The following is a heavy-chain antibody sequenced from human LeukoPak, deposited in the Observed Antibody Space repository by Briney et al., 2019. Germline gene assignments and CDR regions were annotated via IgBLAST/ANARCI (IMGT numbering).Heavy chain of an antibody. J-gene: IGHJ6*03. CDR2: ISSSGSTI. V-gene: IGHV3-48*03. D-gene: IGHD1-26*01. Sequence: GGSLRLSCAASGFTFSSYEMNWVRQAPGKGLEWVSYISSSGSTIYYADSVKGRFTISRDNAKNSLYLQMNSLRAEDTAVYYCARLGATGTYYMDVWGKGTTVTVSS. CDR3: ARLGATGTYYMDV. CDR1: GFTFSSYE.